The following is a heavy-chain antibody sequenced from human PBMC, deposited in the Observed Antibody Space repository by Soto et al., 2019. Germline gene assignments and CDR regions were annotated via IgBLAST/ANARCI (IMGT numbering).Heavy chain of an antibody. CDR2: ISGSGGHT. CDR1: GFTFSSYA. D-gene: IGHD2-21*01. Sequence: EVQLLESGGGLVQPGGSLRLSCAASGFTFSSYAMSWVRQAPGKGLEWVSSISGSGGHTDYADSVKGRFTISRDNSKYTQYMQMNSQRAEDTTVFYCAKGPVVNAIAAFDYWGQGTVVTVSS. J-gene: IGHJ4*02. CDR3: AKGPVVNAIAAFDY. V-gene: IGHV3-23*01.